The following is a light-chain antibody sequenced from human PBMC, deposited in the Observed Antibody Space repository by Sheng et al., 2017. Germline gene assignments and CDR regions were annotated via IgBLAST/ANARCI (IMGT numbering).Light chain of an antibody. V-gene: IGKV1-17*01. CDR3: QQYNSYSRT. Sequence: IQMTQSPSSLSASVGDRVTITCRASQAIRNDLGWYQQKPGKAPKLLIYKASSLESGVPSRFSGSGSGTEFTLTISSLQPDDFATYYCQQYNSYSRTFGQGTKVEIK. CDR2: KAS. J-gene: IGKJ1*01. CDR1: QAIRND.